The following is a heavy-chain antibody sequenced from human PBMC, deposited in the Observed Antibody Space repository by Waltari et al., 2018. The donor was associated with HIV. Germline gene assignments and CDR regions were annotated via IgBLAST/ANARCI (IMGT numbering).Heavy chain of an antibody. V-gene: IGHV3-74*01. Sequence: VQLVESGGGLVQPGGSLRLSCAASGFTFSSYWMHWVGQVPGKGLIWVSRINSDGGSTSYADSVKGRFTISRDNAKNTLYLQMNSLRAEDTAVYYCATSRTFDYWGQGTLVTVSS. CDR1: GFTFSSYW. J-gene: IGHJ4*02. CDR3: ATSRTFDY. CDR2: INSDGGST.